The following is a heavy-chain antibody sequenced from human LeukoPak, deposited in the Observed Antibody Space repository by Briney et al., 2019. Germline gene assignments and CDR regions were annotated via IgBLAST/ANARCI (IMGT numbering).Heavy chain of an antibody. CDR3: ARVARCTSCFDVDY. J-gene: IGHJ4*02. CDR1: NSSISSGFH. CDR2: LYHGGST. Sequence: SETLSLTCTVSNSSISSGFHWGWIRQPPGKGLEWIGSLYHGGSTYFNPSLKSRVTISVDTSKNQFSLTLSSVTAADTAVYYCARVARCTSCFDVDYWGQGTLVTVSS. D-gene: IGHD2-2*01. V-gene: IGHV4-38-2*02.